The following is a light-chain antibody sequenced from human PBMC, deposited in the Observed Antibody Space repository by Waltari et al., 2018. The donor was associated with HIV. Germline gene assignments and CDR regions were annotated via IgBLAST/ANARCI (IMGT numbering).Light chain of an antibody. CDR1: QSVSSY. Sequence: EIVLTQSPATLSLSPGERATLSCRASQSVSSYLAWYQQKPGQAPRLLIYDASNRATGIPARFSGSGSGTDFTLTINSLQSEDSAVYYCQQYNNWPPWTFGQGTKVEI. CDR3: QQYNNWPPWT. CDR2: DAS. J-gene: IGKJ1*01. V-gene: IGKV3-11*01.